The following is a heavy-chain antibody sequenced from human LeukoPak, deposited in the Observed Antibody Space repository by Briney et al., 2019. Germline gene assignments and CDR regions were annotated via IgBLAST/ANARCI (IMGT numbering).Heavy chain of an antibody. CDR3: ARAAARWLQLSY. CDR2: IIPIFGTA. J-gene: IGHJ4*02. V-gene: IGHV1-69*05. Sequence: SVKVSCKASGDTFSSYAISWVRQAPGQGLEWMGGIIPIFGTANYAQKFQGRVTITTDESTSTAYMELSSLRSEDTAVYYCARAAARWLQLSYWGQGTLVTVSS. CDR1: GDTFSSYA. D-gene: IGHD5-24*01.